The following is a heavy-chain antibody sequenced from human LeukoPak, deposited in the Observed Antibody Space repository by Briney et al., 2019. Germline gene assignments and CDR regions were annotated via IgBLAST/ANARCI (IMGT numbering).Heavy chain of an antibody. V-gene: IGHV4-39*07. CDR1: GGSISSSSYY. Sequence: PSEALSLTCTVSGGSISSSSYYWGWIRQPPGKGLEWIGSIYYSGSTYYNPSLKSRVTISVDTSKNQFSLKLSSVTAADTAVYYGANVWDYGDYYFDYWGQGTLVTVSS. CDR3: ANVWDYGDYYFDY. CDR2: IYYSGST. D-gene: IGHD4-17*01. J-gene: IGHJ4*02.